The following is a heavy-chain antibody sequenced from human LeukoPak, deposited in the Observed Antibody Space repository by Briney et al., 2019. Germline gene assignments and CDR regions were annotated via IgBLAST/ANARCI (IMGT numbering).Heavy chain of an antibody. CDR2: MYHSGST. V-gene: IGHV4-38-2*02. J-gene: IGHJ4*02. Sequence: PSETLSLTCSVSGYSISSGYYWGWIRQPPGKGLEWIGSMYHSGSTYYNPSLKSRVTISVDTSKNQFSLKLSTVTAADAAVYYCARDPAYYYDSSGYYHEGFDYWGQGTLVTVSS. CDR1: GYSISSGYY. CDR3: ARDPAYYYDSSGYYHEGFDY. D-gene: IGHD3-22*01.